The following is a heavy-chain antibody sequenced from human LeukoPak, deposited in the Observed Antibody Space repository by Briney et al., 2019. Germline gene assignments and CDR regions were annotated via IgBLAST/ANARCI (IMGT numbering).Heavy chain of an antibody. D-gene: IGHD2-21*02. CDR2: IYYSGNT. CDR3: AKSDGYGQIDY. Sequence: SETPSLTSTVSGGSISSSSYYWGWLRQPPGKGLELVGCIYYSGNTYYNPSLKSRVTISIDTSKNQFPLRLSSVTAADTAMYYWAKSDGYGQIDYLGQGTLVSVSS. J-gene: IGHJ4*02. V-gene: IGHV4-39*05. CDR1: GGSISSSSYY.